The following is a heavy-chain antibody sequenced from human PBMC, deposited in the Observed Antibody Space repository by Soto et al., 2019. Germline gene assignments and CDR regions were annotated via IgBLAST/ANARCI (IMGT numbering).Heavy chain of an antibody. CDR3: AREEINCGGDCFSL. D-gene: IGHD2-21*02. J-gene: IGHJ4*02. CDR2: ISSSGDLI. Sequence: QSGGSLRLSCAASGFTFSSYEMNWVRQAPGRGLEWISYISSSGDLIYYADSVRGRFTASRDSAKNSVYLQMNSLRAEDTAVYYCAREEINCGGDCFSLWGQGTLVTVSS. CDR1: GFTFSSYE. V-gene: IGHV3-48*03.